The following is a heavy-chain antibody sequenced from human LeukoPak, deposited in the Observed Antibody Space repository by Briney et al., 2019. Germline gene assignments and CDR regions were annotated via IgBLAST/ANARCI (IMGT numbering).Heavy chain of an antibody. V-gene: IGHV4-34*01. D-gene: IGHD3-22*01. J-gene: IGHJ4*02. CDR1: GGSFSGYY. CDR2: INHSGST. CDR3: ARSGGYYYDSSGYYYKFLFSDY. Sequence: PPETLSLTCAVYGGSFSGYYWSWIRQPPGKGLEWIGEINHSGSTNYNPSLKSRVTISVDTSKNQFSLKLSSVTAADTAVYYCARSGGYYYDSSGYYYKFLFSDYWGQGTLVTVSS.